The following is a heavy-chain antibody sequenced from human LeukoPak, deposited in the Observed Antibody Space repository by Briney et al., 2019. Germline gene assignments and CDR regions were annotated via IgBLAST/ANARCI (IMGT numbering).Heavy chain of an antibody. Sequence: PSETLSLTCTVSGASISNYYWSWTRQPPGKGLEWIGYIHNTGRTNYNPSLKSLVTISADTSKNQFSLRLSSVTAADTAIYYCARYAATGGPNWFDPWGPGTLVTVSS. CDR3: ARYAATGGPNWFDP. J-gene: IGHJ5*02. CDR1: GASISNYY. D-gene: IGHD2-15*01. CDR2: IHNTGRT. V-gene: IGHV4-59*01.